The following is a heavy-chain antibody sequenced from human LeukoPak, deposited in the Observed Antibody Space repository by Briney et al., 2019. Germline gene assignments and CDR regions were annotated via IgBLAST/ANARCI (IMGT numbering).Heavy chain of an antibody. J-gene: IGHJ4*02. Sequence: GGSLRLSCAASGFTFSSYAMSWVRQARGKGLEWVSAISGSGGSTYYADSAKGRFTISRDNSKNTLYLQMNSLRAEDTAVYYCAKDPSYYYDNSGYYSFDYWGQGTLVTVSS. CDR3: AKDPSYYYDNSGYYSFDY. CDR1: GFTFSSYA. V-gene: IGHV3-23*01. D-gene: IGHD3-22*01. CDR2: ISGSGGST.